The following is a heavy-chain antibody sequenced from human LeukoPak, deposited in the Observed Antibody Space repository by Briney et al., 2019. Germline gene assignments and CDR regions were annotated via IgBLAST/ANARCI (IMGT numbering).Heavy chain of an antibody. CDR2: TYYRSKWYN. J-gene: IGHJ4*02. CDR1: GDSVSSNSGT. Sequence: TSQTPSLTCAISGDSVSSNSGTWNWIRQSPSRGLEWLGRTYYRSKWYNDYAVSVKSRITINPDTSKNQFSLQLNSVTPEDTALYYCARSRGGYFDYWGQGTLVAVSS. D-gene: IGHD3-10*01. V-gene: IGHV6-1*01. CDR3: ARSRGGYFDY.